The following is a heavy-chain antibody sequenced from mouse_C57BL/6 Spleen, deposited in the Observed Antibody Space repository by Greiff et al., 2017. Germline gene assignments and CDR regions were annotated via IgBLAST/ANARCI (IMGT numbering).Heavy chain of an antibody. V-gene: IGHV1-52*01. Sequence: QVQLQQPGAELVRPGSSVKLSRKASGYTFTSYWMHWVKQRPIQGLEWIGNIDPSDSETHYNQKFKDKATLTVDKSSSTAYMQLSSLTSEDSAVYYCARSPYGSTYFDVWGTGTTVTVSS. D-gene: IGHD1-1*01. CDR1: GYTFTSYW. J-gene: IGHJ1*03. CDR2: IDPSDSET. CDR3: ARSPYGSTYFDV.